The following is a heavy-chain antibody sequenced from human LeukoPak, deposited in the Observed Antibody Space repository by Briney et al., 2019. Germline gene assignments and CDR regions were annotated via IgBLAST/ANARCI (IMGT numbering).Heavy chain of an antibody. D-gene: IGHD2-15*01. J-gene: IGHJ6*03. CDR1: GYSISSGYY. Sequence: SETLSLTCTVSGYSISSGYYWGWIRQPPGKGLEWIGSIYHSGSTYYNPSLKSRVTISVDTSKNQFSLKLSSVTAADTAVYYCASNRGCSGGSCYYYYYYMDVWGKGTTVTVSS. CDR3: ASNRGCSGGSCYYYYYYMDV. CDR2: IYHSGST. V-gene: IGHV4-38-2*02.